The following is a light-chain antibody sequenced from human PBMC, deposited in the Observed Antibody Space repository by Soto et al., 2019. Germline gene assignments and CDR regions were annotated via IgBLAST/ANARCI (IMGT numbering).Light chain of an antibody. V-gene: IGKV1-39*01. CDR1: QSISSY. Sequence: DIQMTQYPSSLSASVGDRVTITCRASQSISSYLNWYQQKPAKAPKLLIYAASSLQSGVPSRFSGSGSGTDFTLTISSLQPEDFATYYCQQSYSHPAFGQGTKVDIK. CDR2: AAS. J-gene: IGKJ1*01. CDR3: QQSYSHPA.